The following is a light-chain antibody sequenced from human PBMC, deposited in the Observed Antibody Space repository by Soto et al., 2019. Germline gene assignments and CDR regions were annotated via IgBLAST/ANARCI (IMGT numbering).Light chain of an antibody. V-gene: IGKV1-33*01. CDR3: QQYDNYDIT. Sequence: DIQRTQSPSSLSASVGDTVTITCQASQDINKFLNWYQQKPGKAPKLLIYDVSNLETGVPSRFSGSGSETHFTLTINSLQPEDIATYYCQQYDNYDITFGQGTRLEI. CDR1: QDINKF. CDR2: DVS. J-gene: IGKJ5*01.